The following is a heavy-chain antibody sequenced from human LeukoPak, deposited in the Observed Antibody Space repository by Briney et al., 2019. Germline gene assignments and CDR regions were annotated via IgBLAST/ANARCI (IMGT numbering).Heavy chain of an antibody. CDR3: ARRSTVIRGVLEEAFDY. D-gene: IGHD3-10*01. CDR2: IYPGDSQT. Sequence: GESLKISCKGSGNSFNNHFIGWVRQMPGKGLEWMGIIYPGDSQTRYSPSFQGQATISADKSISTVYLQWSSLEASDTAMYYCARRSTVIRGVLEEAFDYWGQGTLVTVSS. J-gene: IGHJ4*02. V-gene: IGHV5-51*01. CDR1: GNSFNNHF.